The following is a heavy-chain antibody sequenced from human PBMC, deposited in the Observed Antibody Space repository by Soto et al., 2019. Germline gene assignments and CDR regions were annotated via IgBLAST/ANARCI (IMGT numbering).Heavy chain of an antibody. D-gene: IGHD3-22*01. CDR2: ISAYNGNT. Sequence: ASVKGSCKASGSTFTSYGVIWVRHATGQGLEWMGWISAYNGNTNYAQKLQGRVTMTTDTSTSTAYMELRSLKSDDTAVYYCARDFGGGNYYDSSTRFDYWGQGTLVTVSS. CDR1: GSTFTSYG. J-gene: IGHJ4*02. CDR3: ARDFGGGNYYDSSTRFDY. V-gene: IGHV1-18*01.